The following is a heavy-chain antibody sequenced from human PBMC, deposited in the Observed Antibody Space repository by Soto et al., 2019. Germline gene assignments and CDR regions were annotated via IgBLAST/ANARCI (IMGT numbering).Heavy chain of an antibody. D-gene: IGHD2-2*01. CDR1: GDSVTTHY. V-gene: IGHV4-59*02. J-gene: IGHJ6*02. CDR3: ARARYQLLHPYYYGMDV. CDR2: MHYTGFS. Sequence: PSETLSLTCSFSGDSVTTHYLTWSRQSPERGLEWIAYMHYTGFSHYNPSLKSRLTISVDTSRNQFSLQLSSVTAADSAVYFCARARYQLLHPYYYGMDVWGQGTTVTVSS.